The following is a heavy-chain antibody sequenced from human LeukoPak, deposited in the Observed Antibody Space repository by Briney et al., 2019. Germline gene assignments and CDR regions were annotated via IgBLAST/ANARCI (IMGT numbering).Heavy chain of an antibody. D-gene: IGHD6-6*01. CDR1: GFDFSASS. J-gene: IGHJ4*02. CDR2: IRASSSLI. CDR3: ARGGASRPDY. Sequence: GGSLRLSCVASGFDFSASSFNYIRQAPGKGLEWVSYIRASSSLISYADSVRGRFTISRDDAKKSVFLQMHSLRADDTAVYYCARGGASRPDYWGQGTLVTVSS. V-gene: IGHV3-48*04.